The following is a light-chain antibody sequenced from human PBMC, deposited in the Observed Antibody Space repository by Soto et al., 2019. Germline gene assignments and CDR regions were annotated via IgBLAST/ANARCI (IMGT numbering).Light chain of an antibody. CDR2: GAS. J-gene: IGKJ4*01. V-gene: IGKV3D-15*01. Sequence: EIVMMQSPATLSVSPGERVTLSCRASQSLYRNLAWYQQKPGQAPRLLIYGASTRATGIPARFSARWSGTEYTLTISSLHSEDFAVYYCQQYNNWPLTFGGGTKLEIK. CDR1: QSLYRN. CDR3: QQYNNWPLT.